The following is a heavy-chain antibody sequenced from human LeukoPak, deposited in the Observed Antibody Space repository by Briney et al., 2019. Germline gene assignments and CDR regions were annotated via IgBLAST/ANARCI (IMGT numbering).Heavy chain of an antibody. Sequence: ASVKVSCKASGYSFTDYYVHWLRQAPGQGPAWMGWINPSSGGTTFAQSFHDRVTLTRDTSITTAYMELNSLRSDDTALYYCARALGGSGYDPYDYWGQGTLVTVSS. CDR3: ARALGGSGYDPYDY. J-gene: IGHJ4*02. D-gene: IGHD5-12*01. V-gene: IGHV1-2*02. CDR2: INPSSGGT. CDR1: GYSFTDYY.